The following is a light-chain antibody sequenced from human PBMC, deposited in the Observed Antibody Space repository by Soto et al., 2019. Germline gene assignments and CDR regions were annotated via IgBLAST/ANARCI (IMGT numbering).Light chain of an antibody. J-gene: IGLJ3*02. CDR1: SSNIGSGYN. CDR2: NSY. CDR3: QSYDNTLRASL. V-gene: IGLV1-40*01. Sequence: QSVLTQPPSVSGAPGQRVTISCTGSSSNIGSGYNVHWYQHVVGTAPKLLIYNSYNRPSGVPDRFSGSKSGSSASLAITGLQADDEADYYCQSYDNTLRASLFGGGTKLTVL.